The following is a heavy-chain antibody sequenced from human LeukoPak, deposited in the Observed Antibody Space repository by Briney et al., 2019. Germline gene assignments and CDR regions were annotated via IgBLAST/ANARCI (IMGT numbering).Heavy chain of an antibody. CDR3: TSGRGIAAQAGFDY. CDR2: IRSKAYGGTT. J-gene: IGHJ4*02. D-gene: IGHD6-6*01. CDR1: GFTFGDYA. Sequence: QAGGSLRLSCTASGFTFGDYAMSWVRQAPGKGLEWVGFIRSKAYGGTTEYAASVKGRFTISRDDSKSIAYLQMNSLKTEDTAVYYCTSGRGIAAQAGFDYWGQGTLVTVSS. V-gene: IGHV3-49*04.